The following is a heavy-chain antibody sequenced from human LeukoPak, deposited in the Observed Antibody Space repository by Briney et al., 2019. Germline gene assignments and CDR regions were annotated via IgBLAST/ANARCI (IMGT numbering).Heavy chain of an antibody. Sequence: SETLSLTCTVSGGSISNTSYYWGWIRQPPGKGLEWIGAIYYSGSTCFNPSLKSRVTMSVGTSENQFFLKLSSVTAADTAVYYCASQYYDILTGYPYYFDYWGQGTLVTVSS. CDR1: GGSISNTSYY. V-gene: IGHV4-39*01. D-gene: IGHD3-9*01. CDR3: ASQYYDILTGYPYYFDY. J-gene: IGHJ4*02. CDR2: IYYSGST.